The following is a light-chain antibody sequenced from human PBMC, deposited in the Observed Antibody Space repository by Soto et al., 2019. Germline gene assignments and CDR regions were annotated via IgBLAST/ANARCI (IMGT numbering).Light chain of an antibody. CDR3: QKRSDWPST. CDR1: QSVSRY. Sequence: EIVLTQSPATLSLSPGERATLSCRASQSVSRYLAWYQQKPGQAPRLLIYDASNRATGIPARFSGSGSGTDFTLTISSLETEDFAVYYCQKRSDWPSTYGGGTKVQIK. V-gene: IGKV3-11*01. J-gene: IGKJ4*01. CDR2: DAS.